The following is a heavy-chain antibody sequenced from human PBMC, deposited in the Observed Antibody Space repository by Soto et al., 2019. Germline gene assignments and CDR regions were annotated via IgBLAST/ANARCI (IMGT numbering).Heavy chain of an antibody. CDR1: GYTFTSYY. Sequence: ASVKVSCKASGYTFTSYYMHWVRQAPGQGLEWMGIINPSGGSTSYAQKFQGRVTMTRDTSTSTVYMELSSLRSEDTAVYYCARGGAGYYRDGYNGAFEYWGQGTLVTVSS. CDR3: ARGGAGYYRDGYNGAFEY. V-gene: IGHV1-46*01. J-gene: IGHJ4*02. CDR2: INPSGGST. D-gene: IGHD5-12*01.